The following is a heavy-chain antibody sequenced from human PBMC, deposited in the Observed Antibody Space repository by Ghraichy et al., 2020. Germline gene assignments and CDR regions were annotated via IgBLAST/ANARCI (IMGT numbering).Heavy chain of an antibody. D-gene: IGHD4-17*01. CDR1: GFTFGGYW. V-gene: IGHV3-7*03. CDR3: ARMKTTVSTSNYDYYYMDV. CDR2: IKQDGSET. J-gene: IGHJ6*03. Sequence: GGSLRLSCAASGFTFGGYWMGWVRQAPGKGLEGVANIKQDGSETYYVDSVKGRFTISRDNAKNSLYLQMNSLRAEDTAVYYCARMKTTVSTSNYDYYYMDVWGKGTTVTVSS.